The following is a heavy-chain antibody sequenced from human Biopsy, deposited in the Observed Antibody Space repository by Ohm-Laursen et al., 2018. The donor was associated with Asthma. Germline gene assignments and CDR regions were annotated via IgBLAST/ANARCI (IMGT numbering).Heavy chain of an antibody. D-gene: IGHD1-1*01. CDR2: ISKDASTQ. J-gene: IGHJ3*02. V-gene: IGHV3-30*01. CDR3: VRDGTDDAFDI. CDR1: GFSFSNFA. Sequence: RSLRLSCAASGFSFSNFAFHWVRQAPGKGLEWVGVISKDASTQDYADSVRGRFTMARDNSKNTLDLQMNSLREEDTAVYYCVRDGTDDAFDIWGQGTVVSVSS.